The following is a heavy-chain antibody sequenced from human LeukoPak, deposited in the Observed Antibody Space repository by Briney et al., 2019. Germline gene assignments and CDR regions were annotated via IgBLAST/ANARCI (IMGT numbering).Heavy chain of an antibody. Sequence: SETLSLTCAVYGGSFSGYYWSWIRQPPGKGLEWIGKINHSGSTNYNPSLKSRVTISVDTSKNQFSLKLSSVTAADTAVYYCARARGYSYGYWGQGTLVTVSS. CDR3: ARARGYSYGY. CDR2: INHSGST. V-gene: IGHV4-34*01. J-gene: IGHJ4*02. CDR1: GGSFSGYY. D-gene: IGHD5-18*01.